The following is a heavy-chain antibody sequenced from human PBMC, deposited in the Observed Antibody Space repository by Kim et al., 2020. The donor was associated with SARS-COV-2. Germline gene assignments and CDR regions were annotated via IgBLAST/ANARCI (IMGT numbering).Heavy chain of an antibody. D-gene: IGHD5-12*01. CDR3: TSDSYGGAPSDAFDF. Sequence: GGSLRLSCAASGFNFADYSMTWVRQAPGKGLEWVGFISNKAHRGTTQYAASVKGRFIISRDDSKNTAYLQMNSLRTEDTGIYYCTSDSYGGAPSDAFDFWGQGTMVTVSS. V-gene: IGHV3-49*04. J-gene: IGHJ3*01. CDR1: GFNFADYS. CDR2: ISNKAHRGTT.